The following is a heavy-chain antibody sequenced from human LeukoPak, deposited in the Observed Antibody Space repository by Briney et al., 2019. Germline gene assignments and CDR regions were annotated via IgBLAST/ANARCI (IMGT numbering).Heavy chain of an antibody. V-gene: IGHV4-59*01. J-gene: IGHJ5*02. CDR1: GGSITSYY. CDR2: FYYSGST. CDR3: ARATTVTLNWFDP. D-gene: IGHD4-17*01. Sequence: SETLSLTCTVSGGSITSYYWSWIRQPPGKGLEWIGYFYYSGSTNYNPSLKSRVTISVDTSKNQFSLRLSSVTAVDTAVYYCARATTVTLNWFDPWGQGTLATVSS.